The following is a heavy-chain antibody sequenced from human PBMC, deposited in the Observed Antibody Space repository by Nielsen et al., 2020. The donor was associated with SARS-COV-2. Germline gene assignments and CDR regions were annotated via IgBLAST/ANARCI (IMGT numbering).Heavy chain of an antibody. CDR1: GFTFSSYS. D-gene: IGHD2-15*01. J-gene: IGHJ5*02. CDR2: ISGSGGST. V-gene: IGHV3-23*01. CDR3: AKGPFIVVVVASNWFDP. Sequence: GESLKISCAASGFTFSSYSMNWVRQAPGKGLEWVSAISGSGGSTYYADSVKGRFTISRDNSKNTLYLQMNSLRAEDTAVYYCAKGPFIVVVVASNWFDPWGKGT.